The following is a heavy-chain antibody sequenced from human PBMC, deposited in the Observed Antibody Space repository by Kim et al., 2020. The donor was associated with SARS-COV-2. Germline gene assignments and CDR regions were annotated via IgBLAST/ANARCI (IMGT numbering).Heavy chain of an antibody. D-gene: IGHD1-26*01. CDR2: ISSSSSYI. CDR1: GFTFSSYS. J-gene: IGHJ6*02. V-gene: IGHV3-21*01. Sequence: GGSLRLSCAASGFTFSSYSMNWVRQAPGKGLEWVSSISSSSSYIYYADSVKGRFTISRDNAKNSPYLQMNSLRAEDTAVYYCARDIVGATYYYYYGMDVWGQGTTVTVSS. CDR3: ARDIVGATYYYYYGMDV.